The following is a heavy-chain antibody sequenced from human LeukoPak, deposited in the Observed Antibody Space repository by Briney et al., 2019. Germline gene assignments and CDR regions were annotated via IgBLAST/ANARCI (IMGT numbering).Heavy chain of an antibody. J-gene: IGHJ4*02. D-gene: IGHD5-18*01. CDR3: ARGSGYNYGFPDY. CDR2: ISGSGGST. CDR1: GFTFSSYA. Sequence: GGSLRLSCAASGFTFSSYAMSWVRQAPGKGLEWVSAISGSGGSTYYADSVKGRFTISRDNSKNTLYLQMNSLRAEDTAVYYCARGSGYNYGFPDYWGQGTLVTVSS. V-gene: IGHV3-23*01.